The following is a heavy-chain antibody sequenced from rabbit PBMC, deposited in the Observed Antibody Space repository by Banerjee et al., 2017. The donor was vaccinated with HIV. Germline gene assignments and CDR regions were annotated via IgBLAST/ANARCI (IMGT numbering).Heavy chain of an antibody. J-gene: IGHJ4*01. Sequence: QEQLEESGGDLVKPEGSLTLTCTASGFSFSSRYVMSWVRQAPGKGLEWIGCINTGSRNAYYASWVISRFTISKTSSTTVALHMTSLTSADTATYFCARENNDWEYFNLLGQGPLVTVS. D-gene: IGHD2-1*01. CDR3: ARENNDWEYFNL. CDR1: GFSFSSRYV. CDR2: INTGSRNA. V-gene: IGHV1S45*01.